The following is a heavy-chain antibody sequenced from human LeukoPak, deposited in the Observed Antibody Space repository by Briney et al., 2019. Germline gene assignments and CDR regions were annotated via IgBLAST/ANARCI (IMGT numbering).Heavy chain of an antibody. CDR3: AREYSSGWPTEDASDI. V-gene: IGHV1-3*01. Sequence: ASVKVSCKASGFTFTSYAMHWVRQAPGQRLEWMGWINAGNGNTKYSQKFQGRVTITRDTSASTAYMELSSLRSEDTAVYYCAREYSSGWPTEDASDIWGQGTMVTVSS. D-gene: IGHD6-19*01. CDR1: GFTFTSYA. J-gene: IGHJ3*02. CDR2: INAGNGNT.